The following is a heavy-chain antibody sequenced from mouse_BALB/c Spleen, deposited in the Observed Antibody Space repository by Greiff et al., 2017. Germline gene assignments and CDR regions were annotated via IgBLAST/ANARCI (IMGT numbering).Heavy chain of an antibody. Sequence: EVKLVESGRGLVKPGGSLKLSCAASGFTFSSYAMPWVRQSPEKRLEWVAEISSGGSYTYYPDTVTGRFTIPRDNAKNTLYLEMSSLRSEDTAMYYCATRDYDYDGFGYAMDYWGQGTSVTVSA. J-gene: IGHJ4*01. D-gene: IGHD2-4*01. V-gene: IGHV5-9-4*01. CDR2: ISSGGSYT. CDR1: GFTFSSYA. CDR3: ATRDYDYDGFGYAMDY.